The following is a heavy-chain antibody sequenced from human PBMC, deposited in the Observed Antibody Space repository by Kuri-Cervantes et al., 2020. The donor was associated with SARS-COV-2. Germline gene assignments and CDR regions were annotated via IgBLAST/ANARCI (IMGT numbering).Heavy chain of an antibody. CDR3: ARDHAGSGDCLDY. V-gene: IGHV3-9*01. D-gene: IGHD2-21*02. CDR1: GFTFDDYA. CDR2: ISRNSGAR. J-gene: IGHJ4*02. Sequence: SLKISCAASGFTFDDYAMHWVRQAPGKGLEWVSGISRNSGARGYADSVKGRFTISRDNAKNSLYLQMNSLRAEDTAVYYCARDHAGSGDCLDYWGQGTLVTVSS.